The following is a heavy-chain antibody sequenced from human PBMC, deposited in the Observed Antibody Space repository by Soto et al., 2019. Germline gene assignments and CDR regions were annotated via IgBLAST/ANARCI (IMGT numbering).Heavy chain of an antibody. V-gene: IGHV3-9*01. J-gene: IGHJ4*02. CDR1: GFIFDDYA. Sequence: EVRLVESGGGLVQPGRSLRLSCAASGFIFDDYAMHWVRQAPGKGLEWVSGITWNSDTVAYADSVRGRFTISRDNAKNSLYLQMNSLKTEDTALYYCTKEDFDYWGQGTLVTVSS. CDR2: ITWNSDTV. CDR3: TKEDFDY.